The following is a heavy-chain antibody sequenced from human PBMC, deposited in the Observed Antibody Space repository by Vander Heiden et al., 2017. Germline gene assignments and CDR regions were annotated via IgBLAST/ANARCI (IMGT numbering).Heavy chain of an antibody. CDR3: AKDVASGSYWSRRYYYYYGMDV. Sequence: EVQLVESGGGLVQPGRSLRLSCAASGFPFDDYAMHWVRQAPGKGLEWVSGISWNSGSRGYADSVKGRFTISRDNAKNSLYLQMNSLRAEDTALYYCAKDVASGSYWSRRYYYYYGMDVWGQGTTVTVSS. V-gene: IGHV3-9*01. D-gene: IGHD1-26*01. CDR1: GFPFDDYA. CDR2: ISWNSGSR. J-gene: IGHJ6*02.